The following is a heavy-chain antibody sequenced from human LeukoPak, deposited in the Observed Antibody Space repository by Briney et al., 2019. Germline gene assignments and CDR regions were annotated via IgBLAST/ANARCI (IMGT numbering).Heavy chain of an antibody. CDR3: ARGGAYCTNGVCYSGLDY. V-gene: IGHV3-30*01. Sequence: PGGSLRLSCAASGFTFSSYAMHWVRQAPGKGLEWVAVISYDGSNKYYADSVKGRFTISRDNSKNTLYLQMNSLRAEDTAVYYCARGGAYCTNGVCYSGLDYWGQGTLVTVSS. D-gene: IGHD2-8*01. CDR1: GFTFSSYA. J-gene: IGHJ4*02. CDR2: ISYDGSNK.